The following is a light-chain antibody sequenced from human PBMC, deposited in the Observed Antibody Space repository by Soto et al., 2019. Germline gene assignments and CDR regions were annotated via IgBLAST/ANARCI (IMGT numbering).Light chain of an antibody. CDR3: QKYNSAPWT. Sequence: DIQMTQSPSSLSASVGDRVTITCRASRAISNYLAWFQQKPGKPPSLLIFAASTLQSGVPSRFSGSGSGTDFTLTISSLQPEDVATYYCQKYNSAPWTFGQGTKVEI. V-gene: IGKV1-27*01. CDR2: AAS. J-gene: IGKJ1*01. CDR1: RAISNY.